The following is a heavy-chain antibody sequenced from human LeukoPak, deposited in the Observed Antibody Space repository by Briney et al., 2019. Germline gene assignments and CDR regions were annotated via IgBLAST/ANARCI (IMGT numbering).Heavy chain of an antibody. V-gene: IGHV7-4-1*02. D-gene: IGHD1-14*01. CDR1: GYTFTSYY. Sequence: ASVKVSCKASGYTFTSYYMHWVRQAPGQGLEWMGWINTNTGNPTSAQGFTGRFVFSLDTSVSTAYLQISSLKAEDTAVYYCARHVPGLRSRIPWFDPWGQGTLVTVSS. CDR2: INTNTGNP. J-gene: IGHJ5*02. CDR3: ARHVPGLRSRIPWFDP.